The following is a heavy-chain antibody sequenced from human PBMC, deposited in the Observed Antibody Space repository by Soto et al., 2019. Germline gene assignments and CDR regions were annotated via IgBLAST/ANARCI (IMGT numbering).Heavy chain of an antibody. V-gene: IGHV1-69*12. CDR1: GGTFSSYA. D-gene: IGHD6-13*01. CDR2: IIPIFGTA. Sequence: QVQLVQSGAEVKKPGSSVKVSCKASGGTFSSYAISWVRQAPGQGLEWMGGIIPIFGTANYAQKFQGQVTITADESTSPAYMELSRLRSEDTAVYYCARDPLSSSPSPGGWFDPWGQGTLVTVSS. J-gene: IGHJ5*02. CDR3: ARDPLSSSPSPGGWFDP.